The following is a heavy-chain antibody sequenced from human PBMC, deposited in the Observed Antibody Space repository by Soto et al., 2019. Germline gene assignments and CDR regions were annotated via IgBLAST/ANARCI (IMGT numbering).Heavy chain of an antibody. CDR1: GDSISSSFW. V-gene: IGHV4-4*02. J-gene: IGHJ4*02. CDR3: ARYDFGTFDY. CDR2: IYHTEST. Sequence: SETLSLTCAVSGDSISSSFWWSWVRQPPGKGLEWIGEIYHTESTVYNPSLKSRVTVSVDKSKNQFSLNLDSVTAADTAVYYCARYDFGTFDYWGRGILVTVSS. D-gene: IGHD4-17*01.